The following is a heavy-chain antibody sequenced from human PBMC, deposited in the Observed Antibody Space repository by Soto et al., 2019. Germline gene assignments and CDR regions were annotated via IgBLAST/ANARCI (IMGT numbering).Heavy chain of an antibody. Sequence: GGSLRLSCAASGFSFSSYAMSWVRQAPGKGLEWVSTISGSGSNTYYADSVKGRFTISRDNCETIARDNCKNTLHLHMNSLRAEDTALYYCARIYSSSSNAPADYWGQGTLVTVSS. D-gene: IGHD6-6*01. CDR1: GFSFSSYA. CDR2: ISGSGSNT. J-gene: IGHJ4*02. CDR3: ARIYSSSSNAPADY. V-gene: IGHV3-23*01.